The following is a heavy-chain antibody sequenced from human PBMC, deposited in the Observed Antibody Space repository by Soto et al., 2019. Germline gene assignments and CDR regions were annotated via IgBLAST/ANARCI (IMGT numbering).Heavy chain of an antibody. V-gene: IGHV1-24*01. CDR1: GYTLTELS. D-gene: IGHD2-8*01. CDR3: AAHCCYCTNGACFTRYCYSDV. Sequence: ASVKVSCKVAGYTLTELSMHWVRQAPGKGLEWMGGFDPEDGETIYAQKFQGRVTMTEDTSTDTAYMELSSLRSEDTAVYYCAAHCCYCTNGACFTRYCYSDVWGKGTMLTVSS. CDR2: FDPEDGET. J-gene: IGHJ6*03.